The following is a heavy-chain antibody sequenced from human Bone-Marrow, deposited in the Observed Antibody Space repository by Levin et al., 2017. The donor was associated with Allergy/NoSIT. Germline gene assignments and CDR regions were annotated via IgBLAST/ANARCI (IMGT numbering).Heavy chain of an antibody. CDR2: IGYDGSKT. CDR3: ARDPGLALAGTAYFDL. D-gene: IGHD6-19*01. V-gene: IGHV3-33*08. Sequence: GGSLRLSCEASEFNFRNFAMHWVRQAPGRGLEWVAVIGYDGSKTYYSDSVKGRFTISRDNSNNTLLLQMSTLKSEDTAVYYCARDPGLALAGTAYFDLWGRGALVTVSS. J-gene: IGHJ2*01. CDR1: EFNFRNFA.